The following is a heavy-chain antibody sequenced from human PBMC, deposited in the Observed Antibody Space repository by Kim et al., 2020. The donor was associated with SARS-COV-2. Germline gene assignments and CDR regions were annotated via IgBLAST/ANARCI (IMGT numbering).Heavy chain of an antibody. CDR3: AGVALGSSSWYWFDP. V-gene: IGHV3-11*05. Sequence: ADAEEGRFTLSRDNAKNALFLQMSSQRAEDTAVYYCAGVALGSSSWYWFDPWGQGTLVTVSS. D-gene: IGHD6-13*01. J-gene: IGHJ5*02.